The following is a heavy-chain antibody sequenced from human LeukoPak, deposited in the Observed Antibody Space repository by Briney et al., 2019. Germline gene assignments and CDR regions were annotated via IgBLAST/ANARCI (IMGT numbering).Heavy chain of an antibody. CDR1: GFTFSSYG. Sequence: GGSLRLSCAASGFTFSSYGMHWVRQAPGKGLEWVAVISYDGSNKYYGDSVKGRFTISRDNSKNTLYLQMNSLRAEDTAVYYCAKLAVAGTVGVLSYFDYWGQGTLVTVSS. V-gene: IGHV3-30*18. CDR3: AKLAVAGTVGVLSYFDY. D-gene: IGHD6-19*01. J-gene: IGHJ4*02. CDR2: ISYDGSNK.